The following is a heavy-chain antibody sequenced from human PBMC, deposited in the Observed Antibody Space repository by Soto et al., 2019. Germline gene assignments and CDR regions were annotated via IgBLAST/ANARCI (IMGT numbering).Heavy chain of an antibody. Sequence: ASVKVSCKASGYTSTSYDINWVRQATGQGLEWMGWMNPNSGNTGYAQKFQGRVTMTRNTSISTAYMELSSLRSEDTAVYYCTSDVGYCSSTSCYTNWFDPWGQGTLVTVSS. V-gene: IGHV1-8*01. CDR2: MNPNSGNT. CDR3: TSDVGYCSSTSCYTNWFDP. CDR1: GYTSTSYD. J-gene: IGHJ5*02. D-gene: IGHD2-2*02.